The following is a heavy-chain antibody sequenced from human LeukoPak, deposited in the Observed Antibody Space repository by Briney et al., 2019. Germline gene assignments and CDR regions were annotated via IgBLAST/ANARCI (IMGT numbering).Heavy chain of an antibody. CDR2: IYTNGNT. CDR3: ARSFSWFGARVAQVYFDY. J-gene: IGHJ4*02. V-gene: IGHV4-61*02. D-gene: IGHD3-10*01. Sequence: PSETLSLTCTVSGGSLSSGGYYWSWIRQPAGKGLEWIGRIYTNGNTNYNPSLKSRVTISVDTSKNQFSLKLSSVTAADTAVYYCARSFSWFGARVAQVYFDYWGQGTLVTVSS. CDR1: GGSLSSGGYY.